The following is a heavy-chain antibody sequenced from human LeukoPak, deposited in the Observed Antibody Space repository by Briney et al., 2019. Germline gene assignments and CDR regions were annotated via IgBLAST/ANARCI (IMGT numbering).Heavy chain of an antibody. CDR1: GFTFSTYW. D-gene: IGHD3-22*01. V-gene: IGHV3-48*04. Sequence: PGGSLRLSCAASGFTFSTYWMNWVRQAPGKGLEWVSYISSSGSTIYYADSVKGRFTISRDNAKNSLYLQMNSLRAEDTAVYYCARYYCYDSSGYSHFDYWGQGTLVTVSS. CDR3: ARYYCYDSSGYSHFDY. J-gene: IGHJ4*02. CDR2: ISSSGSTI.